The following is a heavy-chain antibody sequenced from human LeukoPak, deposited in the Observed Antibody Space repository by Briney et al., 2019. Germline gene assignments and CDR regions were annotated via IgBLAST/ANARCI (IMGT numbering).Heavy chain of an antibody. Sequence: PGGSLRLSCAASGFTFSSYWMHWVRQAPGKGLEWVANIKQDGSEKYYVDSVKGRFTISRDNAKNSLYLEMNSLRVEDTAVYYCARDLGHTGYDLYDYWGQGTLVTVSS. D-gene: IGHD5-12*01. J-gene: IGHJ4*02. CDR2: IKQDGSEK. CDR3: ARDLGHTGYDLYDY. CDR1: GFTFSSYW. V-gene: IGHV3-7*01.